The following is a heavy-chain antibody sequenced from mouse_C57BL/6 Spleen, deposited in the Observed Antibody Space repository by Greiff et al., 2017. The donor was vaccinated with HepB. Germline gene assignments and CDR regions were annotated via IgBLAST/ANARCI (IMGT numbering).Heavy chain of an antibody. CDR2: ISDGGSYT. V-gene: IGHV5-4*01. Sequence: DVMLVESGGGLVKPGGSLKLSCAASGFTFSSYAMSWVRQTPEKRLEWVATISDGGSYTYYPDNVKGRFTISRDNAKNNLYLQMSHLKSEDTAMYYCAREDDHYAMDYWGQGTSVTVSS. D-gene: IGHD2-3*01. J-gene: IGHJ4*01. CDR1: GFTFSSYA. CDR3: AREDDHYAMDY.